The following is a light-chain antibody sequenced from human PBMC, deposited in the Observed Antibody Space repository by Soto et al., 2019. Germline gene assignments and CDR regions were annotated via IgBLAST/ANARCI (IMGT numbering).Light chain of an antibody. V-gene: IGKV3-20*01. CDR1: QGVTTN. J-gene: IGKJ1*01. CDR2: DVS. Sequence: EIVMTQSPATLSVSPGERATLSCRAGQGVTTNFAWYQQKSGQSPRLLIYDVSIRATGVPARFSGTGSETDFTLTISRLEPEDSAVYYCQQYGSSPTWTFGQGTKVDIK. CDR3: QQYGSSPTWT.